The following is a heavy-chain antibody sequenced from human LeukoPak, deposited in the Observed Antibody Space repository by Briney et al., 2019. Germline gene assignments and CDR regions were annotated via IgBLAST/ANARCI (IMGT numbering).Heavy chain of an antibody. J-gene: IGHJ4*02. D-gene: IGHD2-21*01. CDR1: GFTVSSNY. V-gene: IGHV3-53*01. CDR3: ARDVALYAGYFDY. Sequence: GGSLRLSCAASGFTVSSNYMSWVRQAPGKGLEWVSVIKGRFAISRDNSKNTPYLQMNSLRAEDTAVYYCARDVALYAGYFDYWGQGTLVTVSS. CDR2: I.